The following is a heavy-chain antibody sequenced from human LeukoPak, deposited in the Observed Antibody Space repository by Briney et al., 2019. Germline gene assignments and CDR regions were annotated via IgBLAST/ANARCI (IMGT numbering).Heavy chain of an antibody. CDR1: GGSISSSSYY. D-gene: IGHD2-15*01. Sequence: SETLSLTCSVSGGSISSSSYYWGCIRQPPGKGLEWIGSIYYSGSTYYNPSLKSRVTISVDTSKNQFSLKLSSVTAADTAVYYCARSKCSGGSCYSGAFDIWGQGTMVTVSS. CDR2: IYYSGST. V-gene: IGHV4-39*07. J-gene: IGHJ3*02. CDR3: ARSKCSGGSCYSGAFDI.